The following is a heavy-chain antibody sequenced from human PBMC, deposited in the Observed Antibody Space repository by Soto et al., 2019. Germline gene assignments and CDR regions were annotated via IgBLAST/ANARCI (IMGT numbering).Heavy chain of an antibody. Sequence: SQTLSLTWTVAGGSIGSVGYYWSRIRQPPGKGLEWIGYIYYSGSTYYNPSLKSRVTISVDTSKNQFSLKLSSVTAADTAVYYCARAYGSGVMDVWGQGTTVTVSS. CDR1: GGSIGSVGYY. V-gene: IGHV4-30-4*08. D-gene: IGHD3-10*01. J-gene: IGHJ6*02. CDR3: ARAYGSGVMDV. CDR2: IYYSGST.